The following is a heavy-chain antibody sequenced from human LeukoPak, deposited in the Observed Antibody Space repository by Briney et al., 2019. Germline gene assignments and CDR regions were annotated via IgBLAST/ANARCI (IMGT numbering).Heavy chain of an antibody. Sequence: GGSLRLSCAASGFTFSSYSTHWVRQAPGKGLEWVAFIRYDGSNKYYADFVKGRFTISRDNSKNTLYLQMNSLRAEDTAVYYCAKAGYCSSTSCHEPFYYYYMDVWGKGTTVTVSS. CDR2: IRYDGSNK. V-gene: IGHV3-30*02. CDR1: GFTFSSYS. J-gene: IGHJ6*03. D-gene: IGHD2-2*01. CDR3: AKAGYCSSTSCHEPFYYYYMDV.